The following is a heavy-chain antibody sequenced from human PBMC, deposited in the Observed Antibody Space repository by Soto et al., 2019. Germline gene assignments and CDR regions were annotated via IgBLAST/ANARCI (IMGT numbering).Heavy chain of an antibody. V-gene: IGHV3-23*01. CDR3: AKDKESGDLLLMYYYYYGMDV. J-gene: IGHJ6*02. D-gene: IGHD2-21*01. CDR2: ISGSGGST. Sequence: HPGGSLRLSCAASGFTFSSYAMSWVRQAPGKGLEWVSAISGSGGSTYYADSVKGRFTISRDNSKNTLYLQMNSLRAEDTAVYYCAKDKESGDLLLMYYYYYGMDVWGQGTTVTVSS. CDR1: GFTFSSYA.